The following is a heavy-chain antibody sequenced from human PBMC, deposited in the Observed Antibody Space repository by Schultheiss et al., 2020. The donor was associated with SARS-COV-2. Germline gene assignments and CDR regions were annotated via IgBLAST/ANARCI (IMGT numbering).Heavy chain of an antibody. J-gene: IGHJ6*02. CDR2: ISYDGSNK. V-gene: IGHV3-30*04. CDR3: AKGVRVEYYDYYYAMDV. Sequence: GGSLRLSCAASGFTFSSYAMSWVRQAPGKGLEWVAVISYDGSNKYYAESVKGRFTISRDDSTNTVFLQMNSLGAEDSAVFYCAKGVRVEYYDYYYAMDVWGQGTTVTVSS. D-gene: IGHD2/OR15-2a*01. CDR1: GFTFSSYA.